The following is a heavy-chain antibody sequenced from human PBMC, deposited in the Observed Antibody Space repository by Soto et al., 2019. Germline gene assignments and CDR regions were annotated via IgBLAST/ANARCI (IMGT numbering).Heavy chain of an antibody. V-gene: IGHV3-33*01. CDR1: GFTFSSYG. J-gene: IGHJ4*02. D-gene: IGHD6-6*01. CDR2: IWYDGSNK. CDR3: ARDTRFRGAALDY. Sequence: GGSLRLSSAASGFTFSSYGMHWVRQAPGKGLEWVAVIWYDGSNKYYADSVKGRFTISRDNSKNTLYLQMNSLRAEDTAVYYCARDTRFRGAALDYWGQGTLVTVSS.